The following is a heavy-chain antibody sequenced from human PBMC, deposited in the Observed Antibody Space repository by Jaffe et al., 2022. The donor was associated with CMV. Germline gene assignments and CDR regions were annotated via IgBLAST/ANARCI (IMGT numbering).Heavy chain of an antibody. CDR3: ARVPYYYPIAGQYYIDV. CDR2: IYSGGST. CDR1: GFTVSRNY. V-gene: IGHV3-66*01. J-gene: IGHJ6*03. Sequence: EVQLVESGGGLVQPGGSLRLSCAASGFTVSRNYMSWVRQAPGKGLEWVSVIYSGGSTDHADSVKGRFTISRDNSKNTLYLQMNSLRAEDTAVYYCARVPYYYPIAGQYYIDVWGKGTTVTVSS. D-gene: IGHD3-22*01.